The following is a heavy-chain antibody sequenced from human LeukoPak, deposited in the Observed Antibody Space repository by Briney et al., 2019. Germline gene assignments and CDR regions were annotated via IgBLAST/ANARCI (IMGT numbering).Heavy chain of an antibody. CDR1: GYTFTSYG. CDR2: IIPIFGTA. V-gene: IGHV1-69*13. D-gene: IGHD6-6*01. J-gene: IGHJ4*02. Sequence: SVKVSCKASGYTFTSYGTSWVRQAPGQGLEWMGGIIPIFGTANYAQKFQGRVTITADESTSTAYMELSSLRSEDTAVYYCASLSSSSSDYWGQGTLVTVSS. CDR3: ASLSSSSSDY.